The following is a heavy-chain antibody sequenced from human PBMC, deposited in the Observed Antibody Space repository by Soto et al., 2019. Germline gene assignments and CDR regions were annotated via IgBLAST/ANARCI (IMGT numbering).Heavy chain of an antibody. V-gene: IGHV3-23*01. D-gene: IGHD2-15*01. Sequence: EVQLLESGGGLVQPGGSLRLSCAASGFTFSSYAMSWVRQAPGKGLEWVSAISGSGGSTYYADSVKGRFTISRDNSKNTLYLQMNSLRAEDTAVYYCAKSREYCSGGSCYSVQFDYWGQGTLVTVSS. CDR2: ISGSGGST. J-gene: IGHJ4*02. CDR3: AKSREYCSGGSCYSVQFDY. CDR1: GFTFSSYA.